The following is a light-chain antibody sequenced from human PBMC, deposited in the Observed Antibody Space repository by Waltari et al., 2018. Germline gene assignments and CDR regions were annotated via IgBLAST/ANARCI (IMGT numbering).Light chain of an antibody. CDR3: SSYAGSNSNYV. Sequence: QSALTQPPPASGSPGQSVTIPCTGTSSDVGGYNYVSWYQQHPGKAPNLMIYEVSKRPSGVPDRFSGSKSGNTASLTVSGLQAEDEADYYCSSYAGSNSNYVFGTGTKVTVL. CDR1: SSDVGGYNY. CDR2: EVS. J-gene: IGLJ1*01. V-gene: IGLV2-8*01.